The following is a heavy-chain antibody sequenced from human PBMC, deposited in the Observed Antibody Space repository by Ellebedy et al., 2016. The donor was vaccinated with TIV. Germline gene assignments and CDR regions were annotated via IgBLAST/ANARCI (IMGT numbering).Heavy chain of an antibody. CDR3: ARRSSRNVMDV. D-gene: IGHD6-13*01. V-gene: IGHV6-1*01. Sequence: MPSETLSLTCAISGDSVSNNGVTWNWIRQSPSRGLEWPGRAYYRSTWIYNYAVSVKGRITINPDTSNNQLSLHLNSVTPEDTAVYYCARRSSRNVMDVWGQGTTVTVSS. CDR1: GDSVSNNGVT. CDR2: AYYRSTWIY. J-gene: IGHJ6*02.